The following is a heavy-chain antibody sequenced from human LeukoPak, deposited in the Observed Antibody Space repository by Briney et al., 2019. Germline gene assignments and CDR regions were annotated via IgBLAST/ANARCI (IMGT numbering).Heavy chain of an antibody. CDR3: ARYRNEALFAFDI. CDR1: GDSISNYY. D-gene: IGHD1-14*01. Sequence: SETLSLTCTVSGDSISNYYWSWIRQPPGKGLEWIGYIYYSGNTDYNPSLKSRVTISVDTSKNQFSLRLNSVTTADTAVYYCARYRNEALFAFDIWGQGTMVTVSS. J-gene: IGHJ3*02. CDR2: IYYSGNT. V-gene: IGHV4-59*01.